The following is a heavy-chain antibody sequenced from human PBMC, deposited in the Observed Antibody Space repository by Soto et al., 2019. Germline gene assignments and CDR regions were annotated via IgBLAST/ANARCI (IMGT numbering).Heavy chain of an antibody. Sequence: QVQLVQSGAEVKKPGSSVKVSCKASGGTFSSYAISWVRQAPGQGLEWMGGIIPIFGTANYAQKFQGRVTITADESTSTAYSELSSLRSEDTAVYYCAQVVVPAAMLGGFDYWGQGTLVTVSS. D-gene: IGHD2-2*01. CDR1: GGTFSSYA. CDR3: AQVVVPAAMLGGFDY. CDR2: IIPIFGTA. J-gene: IGHJ4*02. V-gene: IGHV1-69*01.